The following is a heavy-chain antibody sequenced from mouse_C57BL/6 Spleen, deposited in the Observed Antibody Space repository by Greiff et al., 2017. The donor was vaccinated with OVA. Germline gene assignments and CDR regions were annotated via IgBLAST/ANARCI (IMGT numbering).Heavy chain of an antibody. CDR3: VTAQATPFAY. J-gene: IGHJ3*01. CDR1: GYTFTSYW. D-gene: IGHD3-2*02. Sequence: QVQLQQPGAELVKPGASVKLSCKASGYTFTSYWMHWVKQRPGQGLEWIGMIHPNSGSTNYNEKFKSKATLTVDKSSSTAYMQLSSLTSEDSAVYYCVTAQATPFAYWGQGTLVTVSA. CDR2: IHPNSGST. V-gene: IGHV1-64*01.